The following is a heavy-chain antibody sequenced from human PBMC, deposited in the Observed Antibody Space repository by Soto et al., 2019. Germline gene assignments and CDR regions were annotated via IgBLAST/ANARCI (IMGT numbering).Heavy chain of an antibody. CDR2: IIPISGTA. CDR1: GGTFSSYA. V-gene: IGHV1-69*01. Sequence: QVQLAQSGAEVKKPGSSVKVSCKASGGTFSSYAISWVRQAPGQGLEWMGGIIPISGTANYAQKFQGRVTITADDSTSTAYMELSSLRSEDTAVYYCARSQGSSTSLEIYYYYYYGMDVWGQGTTVTVSS. D-gene: IGHD2-2*01. CDR3: ARSQGSSTSLEIYYYYYYGMDV. J-gene: IGHJ6*02.